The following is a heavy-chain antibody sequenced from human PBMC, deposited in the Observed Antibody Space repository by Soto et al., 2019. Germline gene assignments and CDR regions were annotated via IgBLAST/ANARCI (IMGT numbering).Heavy chain of an antibody. CDR1: GFTFTVYG. CDR2: IWSDGSKD. V-gene: IGHV3-33*01. D-gene: IGHD2-15*01. CDR3: ARDGCSGGSCLVDP. J-gene: IGHJ5*02. Sequence: QVQLVESGGGVVQPGRSLGLSCATSGFTFTVYGFHWVRQAPGKGLEWVAVIWSDGSKDYYADSVRGRFTVFRDNSQNTIHLQMNSVRAEDTGVYYCARDGCSGGSCLVDPWGQGTLVTVSP.